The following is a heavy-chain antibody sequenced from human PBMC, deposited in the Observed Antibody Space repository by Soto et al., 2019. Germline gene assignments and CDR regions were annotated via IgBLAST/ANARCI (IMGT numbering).Heavy chain of an antibody. J-gene: IGHJ6*02. CDR1: GFTFSSYN. CDR3: AREHDYGDYRDYYYYGMDV. Sequence: PGGSLRLSCAASGFTFSSYNMNWVRQAPGKGLEWVSYISSSSSTIYYADSVKGRFTISRDNVKNSLYLQMNSLRAEDTAVYYCAREHDYGDYRDYYYYGMDVWGQGTTVTVSS. D-gene: IGHD4-17*01. CDR2: ISSSSSTI. V-gene: IGHV3-48*01.